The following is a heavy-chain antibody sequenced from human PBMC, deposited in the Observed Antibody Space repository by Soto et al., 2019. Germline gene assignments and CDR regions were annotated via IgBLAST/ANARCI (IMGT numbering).Heavy chain of an antibody. CDR2: IIPLFGTA. D-gene: IGHD1-1*01. CDR1: GGTFTNFA. J-gene: IGHJ5*02. CDR3: ARNLPTGTQSRFDP. V-gene: IGHV1-69*14. Sequence: QVQLVQSGAEVKKPGSSVKVSCKTSGGTFTNFAIAWVRQAPGQGLEWMGGIIPLFGTANYAQKFQGRVTLTADTSTSTAYMELSSLRSEDTAFYYCARNLPTGTQSRFDPWGQGTLVTVSS.